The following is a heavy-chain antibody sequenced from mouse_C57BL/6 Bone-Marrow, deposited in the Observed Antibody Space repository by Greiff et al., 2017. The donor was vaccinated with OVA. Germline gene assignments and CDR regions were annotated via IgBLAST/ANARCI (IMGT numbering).Heavy chain of an antibody. CDR2: IWSDGST. CDR1: GFSLTSYG. Sequence: VQGVESGPGLVAPSQSLSITCTVSGFSLTSYGVHWVRQPPGKGLEWLVVIWSDGSTTYNSALKSRLSISKDNSKSQVFLKMNSLQTDDTAMYYCARHGSSSRGYAMDYWGQGTSVTVSS. CDR3: ARHGSSSRGYAMDY. D-gene: IGHD1-3*01. V-gene: IGHV2-6-1*01. J-gene: IGHJ4*01.